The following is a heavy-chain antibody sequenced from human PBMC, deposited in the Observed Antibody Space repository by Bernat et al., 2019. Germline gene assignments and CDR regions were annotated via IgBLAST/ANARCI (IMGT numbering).Heavy chain of an antibody. CDR2: IWYDGSNK. V-gene: IGHV3-33*01. J-gene: IGHJ6*02. CDR1: GFTFSSYG. Sequence: QVQLVESGGGVVQPGRSLRLSCAASGFTFSSYGMHWVRQAPGKGLERVAVIWYDGSNKYYADSVKGRFTISRDNSKNTLYLQMNSLRAEDTAVYYCASTKGVRGAFTPHAGSRYYYDGMDVWGQGTTVTVSS. CDR3: ASTKGVRGAFTPHAGSRYYYDGMDV. D-gene: IGHD3-10*01.